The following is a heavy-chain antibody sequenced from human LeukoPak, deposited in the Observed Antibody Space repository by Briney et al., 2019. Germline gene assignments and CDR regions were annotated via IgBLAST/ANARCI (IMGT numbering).Heavy chain of an antibody. CDR3: ARDQALYYYDSSGYLDY. D-gene: IGHD3-22*01. V-gene: IGHV1-69*13. CDR2: IIPIFGTA. CDR1: GGTFSSYA. Sequence: SVKVSCKASGGTFSSYAISWVRQAPGQGLEWMGGIIPIFGTANYAQKFQGRVTITADESTSTAYMELSSLRAEDTAVYYCARDQALYYYDSSGYLDYWGQGTLVTVSS. J-gene: IGHJ4*02.